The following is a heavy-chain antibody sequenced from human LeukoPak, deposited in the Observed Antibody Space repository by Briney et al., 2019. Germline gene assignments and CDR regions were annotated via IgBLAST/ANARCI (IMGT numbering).Heavy chain of an antibody. CDR3: ARLYCSSTSCDPGS. CDR1: GYTFTGYY. D-gene: IGHD2-2*01. V-gene: IGHV1-2*02. Sequence: ASVKVSCKASGYTFTGYYMHWVRQAPGQGLEWMGWINPNSGDTNYAQKFQGRVTMTRDTSISTAYMELSRLRSDDTAVYYCARLYCSSTSCDPGSWGQGTLVTVSS. CDR2: INPNSGDT. J-gene: IGHJ4*02.